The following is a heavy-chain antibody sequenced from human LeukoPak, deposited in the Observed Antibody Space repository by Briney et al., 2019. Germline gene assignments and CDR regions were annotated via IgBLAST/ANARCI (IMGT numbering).Heavy chain of an antibody. CDR2: ISTGGTT. CDR1: GFTISSNY. CDR3: ARVSGYSGYDTLDY. D-gene: IGHD5-12*01. J-gene: IGHJ4*02. Sequence: GGSLRLSCAASGFTISSNYMNWVRQAPGKGLEWVSVISTGGTTYYANSVQGRFTISRDYSKNTLCLEMNNLRAEDTAVYYCARVSGYSGYDTLDYWGQGTLVTVS. V-gene: IGHV3-66*01.